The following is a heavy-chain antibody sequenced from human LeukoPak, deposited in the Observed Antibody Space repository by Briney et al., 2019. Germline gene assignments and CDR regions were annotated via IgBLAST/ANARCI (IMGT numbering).Heavy chain of an antibody. J-gene: IGHJ4*02. V-gene: IGHV4-4*07. CDR3: AREGTAMVPIDY. Sequence: SETLSLTCTVSGGSISSYYWSWIRQPAGKGLEWIGRIYTSGSTNYNPSLESRVTMSVDTSKNQFSLKLSSVTAADTAVYYCAREGTAMVPIDYWGQGTLVTVSS. CDR1: GGSISSYY. CDR2: IYTSGST. D-gene: IGHD5-18*01.